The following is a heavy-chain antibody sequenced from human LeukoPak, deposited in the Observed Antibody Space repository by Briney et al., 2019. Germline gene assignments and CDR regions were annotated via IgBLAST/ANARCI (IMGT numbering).Heavy chain of an antibody. CDR1: GFTFSSYA. J-gene: IGHJ4*02. CDR2: ISYDGSNK. V-gene: IGHV3-30-3*01. Sequence: PGRSLRLSCAASGFTFSSYAMHWVRQAPGKGLEWVAVISYDGSNKYYADSAKGRFTISRDNSKNTLYLQMNSLRAEDTAVYYCARASRLSGWYSFSYWGQGTLVTVSS. CDR3: ARASRLSGWYSFSY. D-gene: IGHD6-19*01.